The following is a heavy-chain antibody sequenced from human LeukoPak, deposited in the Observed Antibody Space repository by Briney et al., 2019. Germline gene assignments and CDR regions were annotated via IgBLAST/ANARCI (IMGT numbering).Heavy chain of an antibody. CDR2: IYYSGST. D-gene: IGHD2-2*01. CDR1: GGSISSSSYY. V-gene: IGHV4-39*01. CDR3: ARGGGIRIVVVPAATPLDY. J-gene: IGHJ4*02. Sequence: SETLSLTCTVSGGSISSSSYYWGWIRQPPGKGLEWIGSIYYSGSTYYNPSLKSRVTISVDTSKNQFSLKLSSVTAADTAVYYCARGGGIRIVVVPAATPLDYWGQGTLVTVSS.